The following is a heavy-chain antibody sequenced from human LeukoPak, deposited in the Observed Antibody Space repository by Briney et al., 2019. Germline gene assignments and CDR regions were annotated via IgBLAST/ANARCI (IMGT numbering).Heavy chain of an antibody. CDR2: ISSSSRTI. V-gene: IGHV3-48*01. CDR3: ARVKGRVFDCTNGVCYTSREHDAFDI. CDR1: GFTFSSYN. J-gene: IGHJ3*02. Sequence: PGGSLRLSCAASGFTFSSYNMNWVRQAPGKGLEWVSYISSSSRTIYYADSVKGRFTISRDNAKNSLYLQMNSLRSDDTAVYYCARVKGRVFDCTNGVCYTSREHDAFDIWGQGTMVTVSS. D-gene: IGHD2-8*01.